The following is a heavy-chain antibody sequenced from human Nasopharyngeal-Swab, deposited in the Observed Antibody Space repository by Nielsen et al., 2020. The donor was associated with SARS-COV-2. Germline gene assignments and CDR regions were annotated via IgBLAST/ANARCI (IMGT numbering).Heavy chain of an antibody. CDR3: ARHQVGYSYGSYYYYMDV. Sequence: GESLKISCQGSGYSFTSYSIGWVRQMPGKVLEWMGIIYPGDSDTRYSPAFPGQVTISADKSISTAYLHVSSLKASETAMYYCARHQVGYSYGSYYYYMDVWGKGTTVTVSS. CDR2: IYPGDSDT. CDR1: GYSFTSYS. J-gene: IGHJ6*03. V-gene: IGHV5-51*01. D-gene: IGHD5-18*01.